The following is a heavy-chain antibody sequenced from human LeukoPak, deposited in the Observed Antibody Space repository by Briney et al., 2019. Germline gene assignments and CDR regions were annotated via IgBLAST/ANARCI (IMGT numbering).Heavy chain of an antibody. CDR3: ARGMYYDILTGLPNWFDP. CDR2: IYYSGST. D-gene: IGHD3-9*01. CDR1: GGSISSYY. J-gene: IGHJ5*02. Sequence: SQTLSLTCTVSGGSISSYYWSWIRQPPGKGLEWIGYIYYSGSTNYNPSLKSRVTISVDTSKNQFSLKLTSVTAADTAVYYCARGMYYDILTGLPNWFDPWGQGTLVTVSS. V-gene: IGHV4-59*08.